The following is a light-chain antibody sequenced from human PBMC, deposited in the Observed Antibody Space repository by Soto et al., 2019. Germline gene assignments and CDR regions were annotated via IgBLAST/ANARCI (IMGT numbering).Light chain of an antibody. J-gene: IGLJ3*02. Sequence: QAVVTQSPSASASRGASVKLTCTLSSGYSTNAIAWHEQQSEKGPRFLMKINYDGTHSKGDGFFDRFSGSSSGAERHLSISSLQSEDEADYYCQSLGTGIQVFGGGTKLTVL. CDR2: INYDGTH. V-gene: IGLV4-69*01. CDR1: SGYSTNA. CDR3: QSLGTGIQV.